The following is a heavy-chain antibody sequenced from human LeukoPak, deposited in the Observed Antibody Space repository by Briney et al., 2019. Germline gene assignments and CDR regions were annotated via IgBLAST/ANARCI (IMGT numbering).Heavy chain of an antibody. CDR1: GVSFSGYY. V-gene: IGHV4-34*01. Sequence: PSETLSLTCAVYGVSFSGYYWSWIRRPPGKGLEWIGEINHSGSTNYNPSLKSRVTISVDTSKNQFSLKLSSMTAADTAVYYCASGYYDSSGYPTHYYFDYWGQGTLVTVSS. D-gene: IGHD3-22*01. CDR3: ASGYYDSSGYPTHYYFDY. CDR2: INHSGST. J-gene: IGHJ4*02.